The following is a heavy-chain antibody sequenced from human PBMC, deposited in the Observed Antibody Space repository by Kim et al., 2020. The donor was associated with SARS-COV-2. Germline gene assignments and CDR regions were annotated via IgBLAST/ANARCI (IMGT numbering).Heavy chain of an antibody. D-gene: IGHD3-10*01. V-gene: IGHV1-24*01. CDR3: VHYGSGSFMVFDY. CDR2: FDPEDGET. Sequence: ASVKVSCKVSGYTLTELSMHWVRQAPGKGLEWMGGFDPEDGETIYAQKFQGRVTMTEDTSTDTAYMELSSLRSEDTAVYYCVHYGSGSFMVFDYWGQGTLVTVSS. CDR1: GYTLTELS. J-gene: IGHJ4*02.